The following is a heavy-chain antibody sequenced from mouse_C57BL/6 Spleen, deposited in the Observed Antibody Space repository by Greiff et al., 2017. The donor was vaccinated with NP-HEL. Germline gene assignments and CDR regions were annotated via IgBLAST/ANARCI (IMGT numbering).Heavy chain of an antibody. D-gene: IGHD2-12*01. CDR3: ALRRGYYYAMDY. CDR1: GYSFTGYY. Sequence: VQLQQSGPELVKPGASVKISCKASGYSFTGYYMNWVKQSPEKSLEWIGEINPSTGGTTYNQKFKAKATLTVDKSSSTAYMQLKSLTSEDSAVYYCALRRGYYYAMDYWGQGTSVTVSS. V-gene: IGHV1-42*01. J-gene: IGHJ4*01. CDR2: INPSTGGT.